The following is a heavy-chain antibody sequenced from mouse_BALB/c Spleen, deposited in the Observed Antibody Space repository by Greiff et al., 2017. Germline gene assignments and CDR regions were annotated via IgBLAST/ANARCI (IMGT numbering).Heavy chain of an antibody. D-gene: IGHD2-1*01. CDR3: AGHGNYVAY. J-gene: IGHJ3*01. CDR2: IWSGGST. V-gene: IGHV2-2*02. Sequence: QVQLQQSGPGLVQPSQSLSITCTVSGFSLTSYGVHWVRQSPGKGLEWLGVIWSGGSTDYNAAFISRLSISKDNSKSQVFFKMNSLQANDTAIYYCAGHGNYVAYWGQGTLVTVSA. CDR1: GFSLTSYG.